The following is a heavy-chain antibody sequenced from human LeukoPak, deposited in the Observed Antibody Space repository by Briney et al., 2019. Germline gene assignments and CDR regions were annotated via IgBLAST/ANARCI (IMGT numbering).Heavy chain of an antibody. V-gene: IGHV3-21*01. CDR2: ISSSSSYI. J-gene: IGHJ4*02. D-gene: IGHD1-26*01. Sequence: PGGSPRLSCAASGFTFSSYSMNWVRQAPGKGLEWVSSISSSSSYIYYADSVKGRFTISRDNAKNSLYLQMNSLRAEDTAVYYCARGGRWELIPTAYDYWGQGTLVTVSS. CDR1: GFTFSSYS. CDR3: ARGGRWELIPTAYDY.